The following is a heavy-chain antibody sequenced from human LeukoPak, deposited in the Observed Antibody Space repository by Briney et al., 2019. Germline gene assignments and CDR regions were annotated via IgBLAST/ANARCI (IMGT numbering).Heavy chain of an antibody. Sequence: GGSLRLSCAASGFTFSSYGMHCVRQAPGKGLEWVAVIRYDGSNKYYADSVKGRFTISRDNSKNTLYLQMNSLRAEDTAVYYCAKVRESYYYGSGTFDYWGQGTLVTVSS. CDR2: IRYDGSNK. CDR3: AKVRESYYYGSGTFDY. CDR1: GFTFSSYG. D-gene: IGHD3-10*01. V-gene: IGHV3-33*06. J-gene: IGHJ4*02.